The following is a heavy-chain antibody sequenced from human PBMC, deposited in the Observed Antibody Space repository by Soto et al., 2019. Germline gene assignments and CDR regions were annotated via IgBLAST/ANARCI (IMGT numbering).Heavy chain of an antibody. V-gene: IGHV4-34*01. CDR2: INHSGST. CDR3: ARDRYGYSGYDSWYYYYYYYMDV. J-gene: IGHJ6*03. D-gene: IGHD5-12*01. CDR1: GGSFSGYY. Sequence: SETLSLTCAVYGGSFSGYYWSWIRQPPGKGLEWIGEINHSGSTNYNPSLKSRVTISVDTSKNQFSLKLSSVTAADTAVYYCARDRYGYSGYDSWYYYYYYYMDVWGKGTTVTVSS.